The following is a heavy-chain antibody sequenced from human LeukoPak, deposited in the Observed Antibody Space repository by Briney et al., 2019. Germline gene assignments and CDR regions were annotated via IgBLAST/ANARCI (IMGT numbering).Heavy chain of an antibody. CDR2: ISGDGGNT. V-gene: IGHV3-43*02. CDR1: GLITDDYA. D-gene: IGHD1-26*01. J-gene: IGHJ5*02. CDR3: VRESERSGWFDH. Sequence: PGGSLRLSCAAPGLITDDYAIHWVRQAPGKGLEWVSLISGDGGNTFYADSVRGRFTISRDNSKNSLSLQMSSLRSEDTALYFCVRESERSGWFDHWGQGTLVTVSS.